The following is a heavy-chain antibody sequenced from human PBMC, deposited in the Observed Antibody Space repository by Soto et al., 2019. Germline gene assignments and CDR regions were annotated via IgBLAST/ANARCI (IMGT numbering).Heavy chain of an antibody. CDR1: GGTFGSYT. D-gene: IGHD3-10*01. J-gene: IGHJ6*03. V-gene: IGHV1-69*04. CDR2: IIPILGIA. Sequence: SVKVSCKASGGTFGSYTISWGRQAPGQGLEWMGRIIPILGIANYAQKFQGRVTITADKSTSTAYMELSSLRSEDTAVYYCAREVRGSYYYYMDVWGKGTTVTVSS. CDR3: AREVRGSYYYYMDV.